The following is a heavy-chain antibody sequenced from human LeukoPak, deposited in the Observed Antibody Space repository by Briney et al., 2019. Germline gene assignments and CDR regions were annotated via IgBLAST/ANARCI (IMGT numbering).Heavy chain of an antibody. CDR3: TSDTYYYDSTGLGHWFDP. CDR2: INPNSGGT. CDR1: GYTFTGYY. D-gene: IGHD3-22*01. J-gene: IGHJ5*02. V-gene: IGHV1-2*02. Sequence: ASVKVSCKASGYTFTGYYMHWVRQAPGQGLEWMGWINPNSGGTNYAQKFQGRVTMSWNTSISTAYMELSSLRSDDTAVYYCTSDTYYYDSTGLGHWFDPWGQGTLVTVSS.